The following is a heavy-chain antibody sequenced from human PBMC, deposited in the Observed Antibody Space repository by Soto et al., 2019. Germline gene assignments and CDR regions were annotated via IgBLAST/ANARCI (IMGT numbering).Heavy chain of an antibody. Sequence: EVQLVESGGDLVQPGGSLRLSCAASGFTFSDYPMNWVRQAPGKGLEWVSYISTSTQTMYYADYVKGRVTISRDNAENSRYLQMNSLRDEDTAVDYCARGTYSGSHYFSYLGQGTLVAVSS. V-gene: IGHV3-48*02. J-gene: IGHJ4*02. CDR1: GFTFSDYP. D-gene: IGHD1-26*01. CDR3: ARGTYSGSHYFSY. CDR2: ISTSTQTM.